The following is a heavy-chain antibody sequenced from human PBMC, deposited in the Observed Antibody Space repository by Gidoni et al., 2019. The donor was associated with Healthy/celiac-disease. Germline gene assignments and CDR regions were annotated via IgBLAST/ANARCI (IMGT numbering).Heavy chain of an antibody. CDR2: ISSSSSYI. J-gene: IGHJ4*02. V-gene: IGHV3-21*01. Sequence: EVQLVESGGGMVPPGGSRRLSCAASGFPFSSYSMNWIRQAPGKGLEWFSSISSSSSYIYYVDSVQGRFTISRDNAKNSLYLLIYSLRAEDTAVYYCAGTSLNGAYWGQGTLVTVSS. CDR1: GFPFSSYS. D-gene: IGHD1-1*01. CDR3: AGTSLNGAY.